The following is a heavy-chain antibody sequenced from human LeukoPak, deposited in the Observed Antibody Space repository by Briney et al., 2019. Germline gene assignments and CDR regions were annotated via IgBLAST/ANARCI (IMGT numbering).Heavy chain of an antibody. CDR2: IYYSGST. CDR1: GGSISTYY. Sequence: NPSETLSLTCTVSGGSISTYYWSWIRQSPGKGLEWIGYIYYSGSTNYNPSLKSRLTISVDTSKNQFSLKLSSVTAADTAVYYCARVGSGCFDYWGQGTLVTVSS. CDR3: ARVGSGCFDY. D-gene: IGHD3-10*01. J-gene: IGHJ4*02. V-gene: IGHV4-59*01.